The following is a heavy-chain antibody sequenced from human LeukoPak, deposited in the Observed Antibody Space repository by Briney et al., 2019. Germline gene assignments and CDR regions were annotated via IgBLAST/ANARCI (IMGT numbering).Heavy chain of an antibody. V-gene: IGHV4-39*01. CDR2: TYYSGST. J-gene: IGHJ4*02. D-gene: IGHD3-16*01. CDR3: TRGETFEAFDY. CDR1: GGSISSSSYY. Sequence: PSETLSLTCTVSGGSISSSSYYWGWIRQPPGKGLEWIGSTYYSGSTHYNPSLKSRVTISVETSKNQVTLKLSSVIAADTAVYYCTRGETFEAFDYWGQGTLVTVSS.